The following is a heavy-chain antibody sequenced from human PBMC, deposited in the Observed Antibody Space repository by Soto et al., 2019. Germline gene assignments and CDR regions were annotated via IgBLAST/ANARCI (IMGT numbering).Heavy chain of an antibody. CDR1: GYTFTSYA. V-gene: IGHV1-3*01. D-gene: IGHD2-2*01. CDR2: INAGNGNT. CDR3: ARDSAHIVVVPAAMYYYYYMDV. J-gene: IGHJ6*03. Sequence: QVQLVQSGAEVKKPGASVKVSCKASGYTFTSYAMHWVRQAPGQRLEWMGWINAGNGNTKYSQKFQGRGTITRDTSASTAYMELSSLRSEDTAVYYCARDSAHIVVVPAAMYYYYYMDVWGKGTTVTVSS.